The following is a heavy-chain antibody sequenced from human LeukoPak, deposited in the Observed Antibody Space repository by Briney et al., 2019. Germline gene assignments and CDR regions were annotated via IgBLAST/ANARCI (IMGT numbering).Heavy chain of an antibody. J-gene: IGHJ5*02. D-gene: IGHD4/OR15-4a*01. V-gene: IGHV4-59*01. CDR3: ASHPASDPGAFDP. CDR1: GGSISSYY. Sequence: SETLSLTCTVSGGSISSYYWSWIRQPPGKGLEWIGYIYYSGSTNYNPSLKSRVTISVDTSKNQFSLKLSSVTAADTAVYYCASHPASDPGAFDPWGQGALVTVSS. CDR2: IYYSGST.